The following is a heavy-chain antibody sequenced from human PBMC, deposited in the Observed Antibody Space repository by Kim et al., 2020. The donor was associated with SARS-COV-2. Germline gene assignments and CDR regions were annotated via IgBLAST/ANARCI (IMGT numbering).Heavy chain of an antibody. CDR1: GFTFSDYY. CDR3: ARDLVPGRQGTDAFDI. Sequence: GGSLRLSCAASGFTFSDYYMSWIRQAPGKGLEWVSYISSSSSYTNYADSVKGRFTISRDNAKNSLYLQMNSVRAEDMAVYYCARDLVPGRQGTDAFDIWGQGTMVTVSS. V-gene: IGHV3-11*05. D-gene: IGHD1-1*01. CDR2: ISSSSSYT. J-gene: IGHJ3*02.